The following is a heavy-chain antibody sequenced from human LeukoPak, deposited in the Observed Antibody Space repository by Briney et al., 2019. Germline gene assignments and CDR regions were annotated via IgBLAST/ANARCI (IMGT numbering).Heavy chain of an antibody. Sequence: ASVKVSCKASGYTFTSYGISWVRQAPGQGLEWMGWISAYNGNTNYAQKLQGRVTMTTDTSTSTAYMELRSLRSDDTAVYYCARSAAYYYDSSGYYSLFDYWGQGTLVTVSS. D-gene: IGHD3-22*01. CDR3: ARSAAYYYDSSGYYSLFDY. V-gene: IGHV1-18*01. J-gene: IGHJ4*02. CDR1: GYTFTSYG. CDR2: ISAYNGNT.